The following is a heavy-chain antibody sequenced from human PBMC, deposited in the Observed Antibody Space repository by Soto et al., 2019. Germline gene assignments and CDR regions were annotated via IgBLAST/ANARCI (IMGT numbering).Heavy chain of an antibody. D-gene: IGHD2-8*01. Sequence: PGGSLRLSCAASGFTFSSYLMHWVRQAPGKGLVWVSRINSDGSSTSYADSVKGRFTISRDNAKNTLYLQMNSLRAEDTAVYYCARVPTPYCTNGVCYGENYYYGMDVWGQGTTVTVS. J-gene: IGHJ6*02. CDR1: GFTFSSYL. CDR2: INSDGSST. CDR3: ARVPTPYCTNGVCYGENYYYGMDV. V-gene: IGHV3-74*01.